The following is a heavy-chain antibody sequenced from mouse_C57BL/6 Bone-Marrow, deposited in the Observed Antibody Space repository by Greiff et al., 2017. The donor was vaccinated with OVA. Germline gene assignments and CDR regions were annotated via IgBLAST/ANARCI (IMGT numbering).Heavy chain of an antibody. CDR3: AREGFTTVVATEGGMDY. Sequence: EVKLQESGPGLVKPSPSLSLTCSVTGYSITSGYYWNWIRQFPGNKLEWMGYISYDGSNNYNPSLKNRISITRDTSKNQFFLKLNSVTTEDTATYYCAREGFTTVVATEGGMDYWGQGTSVTVSS. V-gene: IGHV3-6*01. J-gene: IGHJ4*01. D-gene: IGHD1-1*01. CDR2: ISYDGSN. CDR1: GYSITSGYY.